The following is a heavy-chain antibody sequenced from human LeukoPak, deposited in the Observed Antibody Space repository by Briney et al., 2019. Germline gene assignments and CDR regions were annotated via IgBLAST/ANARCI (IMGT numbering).Heavy chain of an antibody. Sequence: ASVKVSCKASGYTFTSYYMHWVRQAPGQGLEWMGIINPSGGSTSYAQKFQGRVTMTRDMSTSTVYMELSSLRSEDTAVYYCARDGPHYGSGSSLNWFDPWGQGTLVTVSS. CDR1: GYTFTSYY. CDR2: INPSGGST. D-gene: IGHD3-10*01. CDR3: ARDGPHYGSGSSLNWFDP. J-gene: IGHJ5*02. V-gene: IGHV1-46*01.